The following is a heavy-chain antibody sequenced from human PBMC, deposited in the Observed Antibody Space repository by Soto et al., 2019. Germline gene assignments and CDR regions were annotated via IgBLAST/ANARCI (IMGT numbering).Heavy chain of an antibody. Sequence: QVQLVESGGGVVQPGRSLRLSCAASGFTFSSYAMHWVRQAPGKGLEWVAVISYDGSNKYYADSVKGRFTIPRDNSKNPXYXTMTSLRAEDTAVYYCARDPDVLRFLEWLLFSGMDVWGQGTTVTVSS. V-gene: IGHV3-30-3*01. D-gene: IGHD3-3*01. J-gene: IGHJ6*02. CDR2: ISYDGSNK. CDR1: GFTFSSYA. CDR3: ARDPDVLRFLEWLLFSGMDV.